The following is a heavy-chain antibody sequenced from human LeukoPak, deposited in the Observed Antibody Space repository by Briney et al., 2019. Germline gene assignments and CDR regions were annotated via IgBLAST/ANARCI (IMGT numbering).Heavy chain of an antibody. CDR1: GGSISSYY. D-gene: IGHD6-19*01. J-gene: IGHJ4*02. Sequence: PSETLSLTCTVSGGSISSYYWSWIRQPPGKGLEWIGYIYYSGSTNYNPSLKSRVTISVDTSKNQFSLKLSSVTAADTAVYYRARGRLDKQWPLTPLDYWGQGTLVTVSS. V-gene: IGHV4-59*08. CDR3: ARGRLDKQWPLTPLDY. CDR2: IYYSGST.